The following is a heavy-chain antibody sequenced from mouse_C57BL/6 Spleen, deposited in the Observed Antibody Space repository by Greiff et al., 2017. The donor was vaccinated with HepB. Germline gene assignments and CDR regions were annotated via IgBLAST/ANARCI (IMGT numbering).Heavy chain of an antibody. J-gene: IGHJ3*01. Sequence: SGAELVRPGASVTLSCKASGYTFTDYEMHWVKQTPVHGLEWIGAIDPETGGTAYNQKFKGKAILTADKSSSTAYMELRSLTSEDSAVYYCTREAPIYYYGSWFAYWGQGTLVTVSA. V-gene: IGHV1-15*01. CDR3: TREAPIYYYGSWFAY. CDR2: IDPETGGT. CDR1: GYTFTDYE. D-gene: IGHD1-1*01.